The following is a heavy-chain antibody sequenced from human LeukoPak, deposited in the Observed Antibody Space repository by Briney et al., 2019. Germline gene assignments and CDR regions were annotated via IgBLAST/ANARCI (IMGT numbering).Heavy chain of an antibody. D-gene: IGHD4-23*01. Sequence: GSLRLSCAASGFTFRSYWMHWVRQAPGKGLVWVSRINSDESNTDYADSVKGRFTISRDNAKNTLYLQMNSLRADDTAVYYCARTVGYRAIDLWGQGTMVTVSS. J-gene: IGHJ3*01. CDR1: GFTFRSYW. CDR2: INSDESNT. V-gene: IGHV3-74*01. CDR3: ARTVGYRAIDL.